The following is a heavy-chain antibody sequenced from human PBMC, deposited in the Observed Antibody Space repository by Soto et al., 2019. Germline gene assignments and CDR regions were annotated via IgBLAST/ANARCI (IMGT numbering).Heavy chain of an antibody. V-gene: IGHV3-33*01. CDR3: ARDQAEIVAAPIANNSLSDRCDS. J-gene: IGHJ5*01. CDR2: IWYDGGNK. CDR1: GFTFSNYG. Sequence: QVKVVESGGGVVQPGRSLRLSCAASGFTFSNYGMHWVRQAPGKGLEWLAAIWYDGGNKHYADSVKGRFTPSRDNSKKTVYLQINSRRAEATAVYYCARDQAEIVAAPIANNSLSDRCDSWGHGTRVTVSS. D-gene: IGHD5-12*01.